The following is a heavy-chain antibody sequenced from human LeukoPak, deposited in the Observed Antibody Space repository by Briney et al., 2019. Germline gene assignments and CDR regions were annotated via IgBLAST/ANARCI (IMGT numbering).Heavy chain of an antibody. D-gene: IGHD3/OR15-3a*01. CDR2: ISYDGSNK. V-gene: IGHV3-30*18. CDR1: GFTFSSYG. J-gene: IGHJ4*02. CDR3: AKDRTGSQRRGYFDY. Sequence: PGRSLRLSCAASGFTFSSYGMHWVRQAPGKGLGWVAVISYDGSNKYYADSVKGRFTISRDNPKNTLYLQMNSLRAEDTAVYYCAKDRTGSQRRGYFDYWGQGTLVTVSS.